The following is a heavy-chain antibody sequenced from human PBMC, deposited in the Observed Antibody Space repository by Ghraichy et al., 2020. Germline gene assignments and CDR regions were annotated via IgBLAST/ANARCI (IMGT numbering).Heavy chain of an antibody. Sequence: GESLNISCAASGFTFSSYSMNWVRQAPGKGLEWVSYISSSTSTIYYADSVKGRFTISRDNAKNSLYLQMNSLRDEDTAVYYCATSSGLDYWGQGTLVTVSS. CDR1: GFTFSSYS. D-gene: IGHD6-25*01. CDR2: ISSSTSTI. CDR3: ATSSGLDY. V-gene: IGHV3-48*02. J-gene: IGHJ4*02.